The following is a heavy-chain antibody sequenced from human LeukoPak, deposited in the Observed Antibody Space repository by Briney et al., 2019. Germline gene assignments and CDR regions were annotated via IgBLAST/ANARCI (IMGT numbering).Heavy chain of an antibody. CDR1: GFTFSSYS. V-gene: IGHV3-21*01. CDR3: GRGPRSSGWYYWFDP. J-gene: IGHJ5*02. D-gene: IGHD6-19*01. Sequence: GGSLRLSCAASGFTFSSYSMNWVRQAPGKGLEWVSSISSSSSYIYYADSVKGRFTISRDNAKNSLYLQMNSLRAEDTAVYYCGRGPRSSGWYYWFDPWGQGTLVTVSS. CDR2: ISSSSSYI.